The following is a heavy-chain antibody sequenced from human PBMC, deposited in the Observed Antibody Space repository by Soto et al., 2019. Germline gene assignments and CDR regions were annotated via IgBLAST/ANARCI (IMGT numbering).Heavy chain of an antibody. J-gene: IGHJ6*02. V-gene: IGHV1-69*01. CDR1: GGTFSSYA. CDR2: IIPIFGTA. CDR3: ARVRGPYNWNYSDYGMDV. Sequence: QVQLVQSGAEVKKPGSSVKVSCKASGGTFSSYAISWVRQAPGQGLEWMGGIIPIFGTANYAQKFQGRVTITADESTSTAYMELSSLRSEDTAVYYCARVRGPYNWNYSDYGMDVWGQGTTVTVSS. D-gene: IGHD1-7*01.